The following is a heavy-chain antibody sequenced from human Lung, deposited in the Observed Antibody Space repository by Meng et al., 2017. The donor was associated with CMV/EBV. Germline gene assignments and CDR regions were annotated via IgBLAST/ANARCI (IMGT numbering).Heavy chain of an antibody. D-gene: IGHD2-8*01. CDR1: GFTFSSYA. CDR3: ARESQIMFDY. Sequence: GESLKISCAASGFTFSSYAMHWVRQAPGKGLEWVAVISYDGSNKYYADSVKGRFTISRDNSKNTLYLQMNSLRAEDTAVYYCARESQIMFDYWGQGTLVTVSS. J-gene: IGHJ4*02. CDR2: ISYDGSNK. V-gene: IGHV3-30-3*01.